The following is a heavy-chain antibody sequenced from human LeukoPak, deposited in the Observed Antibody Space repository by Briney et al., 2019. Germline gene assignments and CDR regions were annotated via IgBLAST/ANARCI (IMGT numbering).Heavy chain of an antibody. Sequence: GASVKVSCKASGYTFTGYYMHWVRQAPGQGLEWMGWINPNSGGTNYAQKFQGRVTMTRDTSISTAYMELSRLRSDDTAVYYCARVLGYCSSTSCANYYYYGMDVWGQGTTVTVSS. J-gene: IGHJ6*02. CDR1: GYTFTGYY. D-gene: IGHD2-2*01. CDR2: INPNSGGT. V-gene: IGHV1-2*02. CDR3: ARVLGYCSSTSCANYYYYGMDV.